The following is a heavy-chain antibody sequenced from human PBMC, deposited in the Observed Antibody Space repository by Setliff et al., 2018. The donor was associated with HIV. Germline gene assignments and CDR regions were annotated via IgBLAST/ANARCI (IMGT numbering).Heavy chain of an antibody. D-gene: IGHD3-3*01. Sequence: SVKVSCKASGGSFSRNAISWVRQAPGHGLEWMGGIIPMFGTADYAQKFQGSVTTIADESTSTAYMELSGLTSDDTAVYYCAASTSQFFWSGFYQGGFGSRNSHYLDSWGQGTLVTVSS. V-gene: IGHV1-69*13. CDR2: IIPMFGTA. CDR1: GGSFSRNA. CDR3: AASTSQFFWSGFYQGGFGSRNSHYLDS. J-gene: IGHJ4*02.